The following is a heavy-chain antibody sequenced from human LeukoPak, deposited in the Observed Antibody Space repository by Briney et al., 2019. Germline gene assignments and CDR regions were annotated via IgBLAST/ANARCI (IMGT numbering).Heavy chain of an antibody. CDR3: ARDWEATVSFLDY. V-gene: IGHV3-21*01. J-gene: IGHJ4*02. Sequence: GGSLRLSCAASGFTFSSYSMNWVRQAPGKGLEWVSSISSSSSYIYYADSVKGRFTVSRDNAKNSLYLQMNSLRAEDTAVYYCARDWEATVSFLDYWGQGTLATVSS. CDR2: ISSSSSYI. CDR1: GFTFSSYS. D-gene: IGHD4-17*01.